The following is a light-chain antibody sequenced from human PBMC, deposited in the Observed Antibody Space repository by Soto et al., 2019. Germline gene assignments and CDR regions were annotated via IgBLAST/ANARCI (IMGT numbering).Light chain of an antibody. J-gene: IGLJ1*01. CDR3: CSYAGSSTFV. CDR1: SSDVGNYEL. CDR2: EVN. Sequence: QSALAQPAAVSGSAGQAITSRCTGSSSDVGNYELVSWYQRHPGKAPKVMIHEVNKRPSGVSMRVSGSKSGITASLTISGLQAEDEAEYYCCSYAGSSTFVFGTGTKVTVL. V-gene: IGLV2-23*02.